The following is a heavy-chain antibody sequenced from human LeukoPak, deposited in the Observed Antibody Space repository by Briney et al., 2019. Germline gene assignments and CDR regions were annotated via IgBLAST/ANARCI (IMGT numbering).Heavy chain of an antibody. V-gene: IGHV4-39*01. Sequence: SETLSLTCTVSGGSITSSSSYWGWIRQPPGKGVEWIAKIYFNGGTAYNPSLKSRVAIFVETSKNQFSLKVNSVTAADTAVYYCARGIAANMDYWGQGTLVTVSS. CDR2: IYFNGGT. CDR3: ARGIAANMDY. D-gene: IGHD6-25*01. J-gene: IGHJ4*02. CDR1: GGSITSSSSY.